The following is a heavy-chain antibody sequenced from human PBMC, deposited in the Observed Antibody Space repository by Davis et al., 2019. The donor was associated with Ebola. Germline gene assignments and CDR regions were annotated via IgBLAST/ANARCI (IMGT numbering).Heavy chain of an antibody. Sequence: SETLSLTCAVYGGSFSGFYWSWIRQPPGKGLEWIGEINHSGSTNYNPSLKSRVIISVDTSKNQFSLKLSSVTASDTAMYYCARRNYGDYGDWFDPWGQGTLVTVSS. CDR2: INHSGST. CDR3: ARRNYGDYGDWFDP. V-gene: IGHV4-34*01. CDR1: GGSFSGFY. D-gene: IGHD4-17*01. J-gene: IGHJ5*02.